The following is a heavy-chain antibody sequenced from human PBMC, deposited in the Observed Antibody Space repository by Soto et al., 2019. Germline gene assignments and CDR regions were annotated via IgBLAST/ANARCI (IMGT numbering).Heavy chain of an antibody. CDR1: GYTFTGYY. Sequence: QVQLVQSGAEVKKPGASVKVSCKASGYTFTGYYMHWVRQAPGQGLEWMGWINPNSGGTNYAQKFQGRVTMARDTSISTAYMELSRLRSDDTAVYYCARGGGVYSSSNNRFDPWGQGTLVTVSS. CDR3: ARGGGVYSSSNNRFDP. J-gene: IGHJ5*02. D-gene: IGHD6-6*01. V-gene: IGHV1-2*02. CDR2: INPNSGGT.